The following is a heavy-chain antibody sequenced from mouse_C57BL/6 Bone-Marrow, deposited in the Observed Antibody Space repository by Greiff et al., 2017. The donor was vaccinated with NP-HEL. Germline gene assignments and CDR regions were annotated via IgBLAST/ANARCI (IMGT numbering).Heavy chain of an antibody. J-gene: IGHJ3*01. Sequence: EVQLQQSGPVLVKPGASVKMSCKASGYTFTYYYMNWVKQSHGKSLEWIGVINPYNGGTSYNQKFKGKATLTVDKSSSTAYMELNSLTSEDSAVYYCARSYYYGWWFAYWGQGTLVTVSA. CDR1: GYTFTYYY. V-gene: IGHV1-19*01. CDR2: INPYNGGT. CDR3: ARSYYYGWWFAY. D-gene: IGHD1-1*01.